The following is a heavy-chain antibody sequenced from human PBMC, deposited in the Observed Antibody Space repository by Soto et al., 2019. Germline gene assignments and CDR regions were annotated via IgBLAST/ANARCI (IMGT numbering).Heavy chain of an antibody. D-gene: IGHD3-22*01. Sequence: QVQLVQSGAEVKKPGSSVKVSCKTSGGIFRRHPIDWVRQAPGQGLEWMGGIVPQLGRVIYPRDFQGRVTIYADELTNTSDLELSGLTSEDTAVYYCARPRTYDYESSSYYGHQFDDWGQGTLVTVSS. CDR2: IVPQLGRV. J-gene: IGHJ4*02. V-gene: IGHV1-69*01. CDR3: ARPRTYDYESSSYYGHQFDD. CDR1: GGIFRRHP.